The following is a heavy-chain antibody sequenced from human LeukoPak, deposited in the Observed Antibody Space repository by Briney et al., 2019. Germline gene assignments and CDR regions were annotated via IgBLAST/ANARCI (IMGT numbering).Heavy chain of an antibody. V-gene: IGHV4-59*08. Sequence: SETLSLTYTVSGGSINNYYWSWIRQPPGKGLEWIVYTYYSGSGSTNYNPSLKSRVTISVDTSKNQFSLKLSSVTAADTAVYYCARRGGHGGSFDYWGQGTLVTVSS. J-gene: IGHJ4*02. CDR3: ARRGGHGGSFDY. CDR2: TYYSGSGST. CDR1: GGSINNYY. D-gene: IGHD4-23*01.